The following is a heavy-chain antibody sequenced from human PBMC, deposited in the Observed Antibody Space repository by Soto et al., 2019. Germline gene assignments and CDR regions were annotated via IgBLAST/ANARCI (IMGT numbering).Heavy chain of an antibody. CDR1: GFTFSSYA. V-gene: IGHV3-23*01. CDR2: ISGSGST. J-gene: IGHJ4*02. CDR3: AKAPPIDSSSWYVDY. D-gene: IGHD6-13*01. Sequence: EVQLLESGGGLVQPGGSLRLSCAASGFTFSSYAMSWVRQAPGKGLEWVSAISGSGSTYYEDSVKGRFTISRDNAKNTLYLQMNSLKAEDTAVYYCAKAPPIDSSSWYVDYWGQGTLVTVSS.